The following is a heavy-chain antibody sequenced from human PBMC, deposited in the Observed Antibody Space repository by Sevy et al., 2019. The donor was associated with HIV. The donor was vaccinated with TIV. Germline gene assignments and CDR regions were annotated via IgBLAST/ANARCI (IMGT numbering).Heavy chain of an antibody. CDR1: GYTLSELS. Sequence: ASVKVSCMVSGYTLSELSMHWVRQAPGKGLEWMGSFDPEDDETIYAQKFQGRVTMTEDTSTDTAYMELRSLRSDDTAVYYCARAYCSGGSCYSLAYWGQGTLVTVSS. J-gene: IGHJ4*02. D-gene: IGHD2-15*01. CDR2: FDPEDDET. V-gene: IGHV1-24*01. CDR3: ARAYCSGGSCYSLAY.